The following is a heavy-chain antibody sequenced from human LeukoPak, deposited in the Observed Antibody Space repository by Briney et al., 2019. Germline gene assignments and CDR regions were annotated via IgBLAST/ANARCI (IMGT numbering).Heavy chain of an antibody. J-gene: IGHJ4*02. D-gene: IGHD6-13*01. CDR2: GAWNSDDR. V-gene: IGHV3-9*01. CDR3: TRVTSWRAGFDY. CDR1: GLSLEAYG. Sequence: GRSLRLSCAASGLSLEAYGMYWVRQAAGKGLDWVWSGAWNSDDRAYADSVKGRFTVSRDNAKNSLYLQMKSLKVEDTALYYCTRVTSWRAGFDYWGQGTLVTVSS.